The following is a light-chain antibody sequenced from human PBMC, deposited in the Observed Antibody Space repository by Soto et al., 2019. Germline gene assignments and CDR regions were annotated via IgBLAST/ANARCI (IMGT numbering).Light chain of an antibody. CDR2: DVS. Sequence: DIQMTQSPSTLFASVGDRVTITCRASQSVSDRLAWYQQKPGKAPKVLINDVSTLESGAPSRFSGSGVGTEFILTISRMQSEDFATYYRQEYNGVWTFGQGTKVEIK. CDR1: QSVSDR. J-gene: IGKJ1*01. CDR3: QEYNGVWT. V-gene: IGKV1-5*01.